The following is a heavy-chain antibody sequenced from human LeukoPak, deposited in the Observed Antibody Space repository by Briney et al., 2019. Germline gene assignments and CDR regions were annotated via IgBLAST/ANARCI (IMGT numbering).Heavy chain of an antibody. V-gene: IGHV3-20*01. D-gene: IGHD2-2*01. CDR1: GFTFDDYG. CDR3: ARLGCSGTSCYFDY. Sequence: GGSLRLSCAASGFTFDDYGVSWVRQAPGKGLEWVSDINWDGGSTGYADSVKGRFTISRDNAKNSLYLQMNSLRAEDTALFHCARLGCSGTSCYFDYWGQGTLVTVSS. CDR2: INWDGGST. J-gene: IGHJ4*02.